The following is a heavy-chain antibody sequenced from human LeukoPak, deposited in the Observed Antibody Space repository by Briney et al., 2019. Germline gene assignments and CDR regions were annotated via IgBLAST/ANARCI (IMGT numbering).Heavy chain of an antibody. CDR1: GVSISSSNSY. D-gene: IGHD3/OR15-3a*01. CDR3: ARQTGPGLFILP. Sequence: SETLSLTCTVSGVSISSSNSYWGWIRQPPGKGLEWIGSIYYSGNTYYNASLKSQVSISIDTPKYQFSLKLTSVTAADTAVYYCARQTGPGLFILPGGQGTLVTVSS. J-gene: IGHJ4*02. CDR2: IYYSGNT. V-gene: IGHV4-39*01.